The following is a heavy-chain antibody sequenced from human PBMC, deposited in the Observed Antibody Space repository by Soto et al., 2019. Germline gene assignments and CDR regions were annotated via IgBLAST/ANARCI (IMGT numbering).Heavy chain of an antibody. D-gene: IGHD5-12*01. CDR3: SRSYDEYGMDV. CDR1: GGTFSSYA. V-gene: IGHV1-69*05. CDR2: IIPIFGTA. Sequence: SVKVSCKASGGTFSSYAISWVRQAPGQGLEWMGGIIPIFGTANYAQKVEGRVTMTTDTSTTTAYMELRSLRSDDTAVYYCSRSYDEYGMDVWGQGTTVTVSS. J-gene: IGHJ6*02.